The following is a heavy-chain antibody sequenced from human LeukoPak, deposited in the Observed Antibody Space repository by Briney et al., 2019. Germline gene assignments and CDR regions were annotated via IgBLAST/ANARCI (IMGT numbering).Heavy chain of an antibody. CDR2: IKEDGSDK. Sequence: PGGSLRLSCAASGLTFSNYWMRWVRQAPGKGLEWVANIKEDGSDKHYMDSVKGRFTISRDNAKNSLFLQMNSLRAEDTAVYYCARERIATASAGDYWGQGTLVTVSS. CDR1: GLTFSNYW. CDR3: ARERIATASAGDY. D-gene: IGHD6-13*01. V-gene: IGHV3-7*01. J-gene: IGHJ4*02.